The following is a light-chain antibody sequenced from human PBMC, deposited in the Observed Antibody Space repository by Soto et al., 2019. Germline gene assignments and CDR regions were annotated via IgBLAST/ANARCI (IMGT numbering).Light chain of an antibody. CDR1: QTVRNNY. Sequence: EILLTQSPATLSLSPGERATLSCRASQTVRNNYLAWYQQKPGQAPRLLIYAASSRATGIPNRCSGSGSGTDFTLSISGLEPEDFAVYYCHHYATSSRTFGQGTKVDIK. V-gene: IGKV3-20*01. J-gene: IGKJ1*01. CDR2: AAS. CDR3: HHYATSSRT.